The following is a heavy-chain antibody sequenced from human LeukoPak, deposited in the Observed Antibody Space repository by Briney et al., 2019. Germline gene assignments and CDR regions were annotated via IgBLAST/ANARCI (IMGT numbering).Heavy chain of an antibody. V-gene: IGHV3-7*01. CDR3: ARTIRGYSYGPYFDY. CDR1: GFTFSSYW. D-gene: IGHD5-18*01. Sequence: GGSLRLSCAASGFTFSSYWMSWVRQAPGMGLEWVANIKQDGSEKYYVDSVKGRFTISRDNAKNSLYLQMNSLRAEDTAVYYCARTIRGYSYGPYFDYWGQGTLVTVSS. CDR2: IKQDGSEK. J-gene: IGHJ4*02.